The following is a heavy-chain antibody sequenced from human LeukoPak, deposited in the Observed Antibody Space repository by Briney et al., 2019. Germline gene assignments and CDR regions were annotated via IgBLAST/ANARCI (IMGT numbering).Heavy chain of an antibody. V-gene: IGHV4-34*01. J-gene: IGHJ4*02. CDR1: GGSFSGYY. Sequence: SETLSLTCAVYGGSFSGYYWSWIRQPPGKGLEWIGEINHSGSTNYNPSLKSRVTISVDTSKNQFSLKLSSVTAADTAVYYCARGPRHLYCSSTSCYRGFDYWGQGTLVTVPS. D-gene: IGHD2-2*01. CDR2: INHSGST. CDR3: ARGPRHLYCSSTSCYRGFDY.